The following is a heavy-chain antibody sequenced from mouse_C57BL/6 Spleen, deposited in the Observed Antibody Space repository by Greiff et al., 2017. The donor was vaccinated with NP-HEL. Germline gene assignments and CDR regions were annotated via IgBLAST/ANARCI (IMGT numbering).Heavy chain of an antibody. CDR3: AATTPVAGAMDY. Sequence: VQLQHSGPELVKPGASVKIPCKASGYTFTDYNMDWVKQSHGKSLEWIGDINPNNGGTIYNQKFKGKATLTVDKSSSTAYMELRSLTSEDTAVYYCAATTPVAGAMDYWGQGTSVTVSS. CDR2: INPNNGGT. D-gene: IGHD1-1*01. J-gene: IGHJ4*01. CDR1: GYTFTDYN. V-gene: IGHV1-18*01.